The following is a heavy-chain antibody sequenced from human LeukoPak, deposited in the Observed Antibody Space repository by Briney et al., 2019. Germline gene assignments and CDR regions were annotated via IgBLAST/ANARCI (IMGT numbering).Heavy chain of an antibody. CDR2: INPSGGST. D-gene: IGHD5-12*01. J-gene: IGHJ6*03. V-gene: IGHV1-46*01. CDR1: GYTFTSYY. CDR3: AYSMKYSGYDYYYYMDV. Sequence: ASVKVSCKASGYTFTSYYMHWVRQAPGQGLEWMGIINPSGGSTSYAQKFQGRVTITADESTSTAYMELSSLRSEDTAVYYCAYSMKYSGYDYYYYMDVWGKGTTVTISS.